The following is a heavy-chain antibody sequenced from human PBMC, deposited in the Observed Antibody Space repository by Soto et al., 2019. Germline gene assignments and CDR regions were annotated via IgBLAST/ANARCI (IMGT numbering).Heavy chain of an antibody. CDR3: ARDGGTYSSSWYGSFDY. Sequence: GGSLRLSCAASGFTFSSYAMHWVRQAPGKGLEWVAVISYDGSNKYYADSVKGRFTISRDNSKNTLYLQMNSLRAEDTAVYYCARDGGTYSSSWYGSFDYWGQGTLVTVSS. J-gene: IGHJ4*02. V-gene: IGHV3-30-3*01. CDR2: ISYDGSNK. D-gene: IGHD6-13*01. CDR1: GFTFSSYA.